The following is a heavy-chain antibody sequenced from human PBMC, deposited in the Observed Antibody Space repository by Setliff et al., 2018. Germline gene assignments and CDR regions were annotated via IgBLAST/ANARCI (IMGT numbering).Heavy chain of an antibody. CDR1: GFTFNTYA. Sequence: GGSLRLSCAASGFTFNTYAMSWVRQPPGKGLEWVSSISDTALGIYYADSVRGRFTISRDNSKKTLYLQMNSLRAEDTAVYYCVKDVVGYSSTWPKRDYFDYWGQGTLVTVS. V-gene: IGHV3-23*01. CDR3: VKDVVGYSSTWPKRDYFDY. D-gene: IGHD6-13*01. J-gene: IGHJ4*02. CDR2: ISDTALGI.